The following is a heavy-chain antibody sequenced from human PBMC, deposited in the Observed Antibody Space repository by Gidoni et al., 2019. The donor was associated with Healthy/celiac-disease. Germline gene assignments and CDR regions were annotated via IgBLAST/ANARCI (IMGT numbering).Heavy chain of an antibody. CDR3: ARDHLGEWELPSPLWFDP. V-gene: IGHV1-3*01. D-gene: IGHD1-26*01. CDR1: GYTFTSYA. Sequence: QVQLVQSGAEVKKPGASVQVSCQASGYTFTSYAMHWVRQAPGQRLEWMGWINAGNGNTKYSQKFQGRVTITRDTSASTAYMELSSLRSEDTAVYYCARDHLGEWELPSPLWFDPWGQGTLVTVSS. J-gene: IGHJ5*02. CDR2: INAGNGNT.